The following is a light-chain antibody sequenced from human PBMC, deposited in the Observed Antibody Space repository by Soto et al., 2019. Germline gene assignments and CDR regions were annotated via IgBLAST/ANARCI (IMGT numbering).Light chain of an antibody. CDR1: SSNIGAGYD. CDR3: QSYDSSLSGSEV. CDR2: GNG. V-gene: IGLV1-40*01. Sequence: QAGLAQPPSASGAPGQRVTISCTWSSSNIGAGYDVHWYQQLPGTAPKLLIYGNGNRPSGVPDRFSGSKSGTSASLAITGLQAEDEADYYCQSYDSSLSGSEVFGTGTKVTVL. J-gene: IGLJ1*01.